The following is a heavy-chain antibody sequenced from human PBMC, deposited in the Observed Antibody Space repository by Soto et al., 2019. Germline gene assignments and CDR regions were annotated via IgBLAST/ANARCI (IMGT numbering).Heavy chain of an antibody. V-gene: IGHV1-69*13. CDR2: IIPIFGTA. CDR1: GGTFSSYA. CDR3: AGSSQYYYDSSGYGAPGY. J-gene: IGHJ4*02. Sequence: SVKVSCKASGGTFSSYAISWVRQAPGQGLEWMGGIIPIFGTANYAQKFQGRVTITADDSTSTAYMELSSLRFEDTAVYYCAGSSQYYYDSSGYGAPGYWGQGTLVTVSS. D-gene: IGHD3-22*01.